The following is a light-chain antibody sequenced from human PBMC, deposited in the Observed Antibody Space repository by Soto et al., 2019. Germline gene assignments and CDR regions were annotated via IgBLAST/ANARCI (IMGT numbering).Light chain of an antibody. Sequence: DLVMTQSPLSLPVTPGEPASISCRSSQSLLHSNGYNYLDWYLQKTGQSPQLLIYLGSNRASGVPDRFSGSGSGIDFTLKISRVEAEDVGVYYCMQALQTPITFGQGTRLEIK. V-gene: IGKV2-28*01. CDR1: QSLLHSNGYNY. CDR2: LGS. CDR3: MQALQTPIT. J-gene: IGKJ5*01.